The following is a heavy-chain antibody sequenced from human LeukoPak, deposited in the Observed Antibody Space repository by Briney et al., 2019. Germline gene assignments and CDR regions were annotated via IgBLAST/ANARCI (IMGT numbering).Heavy chain of an antibody. CDR3: ARVILDDYVWGSYQNGGFFDY. D-gene: IGHD3-16*01. Sequence: SVKVSCKTSGDTFSYHSISWVRQAPGQGLQWLGGIIPHVGSPRYSERFQDRITITADESTSTAYMELSSLRSEDTAVYYCARVILDDYVWGSYQNGGFFDYWGQGTLVTVSS. J-gene: IGHJ4*02. CDR2: IIPHVGSP. CDR1: GDTFSYHS. V-gene: IGHV1-69*01.